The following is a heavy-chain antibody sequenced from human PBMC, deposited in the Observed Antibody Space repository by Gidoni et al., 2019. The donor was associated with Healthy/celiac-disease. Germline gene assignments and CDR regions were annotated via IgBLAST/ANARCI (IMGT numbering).Heavy chain of an antibody. V-gene: IGHV1-46*01. Sequence: QVQLVQSGAEVKKPGASVKVSCKASGYTFTSYYMHWVRQAPGQGLEWMGIINPSGGSTSYAQKFQGRVTMTRDTSTSTVYMELSSLRSEDTAVYYCARAGERYCSSTSCSCFDYWGQGTLVTVSS. CDR3: ARAGERYCSSTSCSCFDY. J-gene: IGHJ4*02. CDR1: GYTFTSYY. CDR2: INPSGGST. D-gene: IGHD2-2*01.